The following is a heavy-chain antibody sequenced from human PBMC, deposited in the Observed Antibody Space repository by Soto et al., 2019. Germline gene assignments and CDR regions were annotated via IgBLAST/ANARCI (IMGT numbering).Heavy chain of an antibody. D-gene: IGHD5-12*01. CDR2: ISSYNGDT. CDR1: GYTFTRSG. Sequence: GASVKVSCKASGYTFTRSGISWVRQAPGQGPEWMGWISSYNGDTNYAQTFQGRVTMTTDTSTSAAYMELRSLRSDDTAAYYCAREGVAPYYYYGMDVWGQGTPVTDSS. J-gene: IGHJ6*02. CDR3: AREGVAPYYYYGMDV. V-gene: IGHV1-18*01.